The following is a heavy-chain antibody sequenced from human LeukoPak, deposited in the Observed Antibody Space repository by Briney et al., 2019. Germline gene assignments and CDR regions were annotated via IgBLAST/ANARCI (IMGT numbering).Heavy chain of an antibody. J-gene: IGHJ4*02. Sequence: SETLSLTCTVSGGSIGWDYWSWIRQSAGKGLEWIGRIYKSGSTNYNPSFRSRVTMSVDTSKNQFSLNVTSVRAADTAVYYCAREEYFQDSNGYSYYFHSWGQGSLVTASS. CDR1: GGSIGWDY. CDR2: IYKSGST. CDR3: AREEYFQDSNGYSYYFHS. V-gene: IGHV4-4*07. D-gene: IGHD3-22*01.